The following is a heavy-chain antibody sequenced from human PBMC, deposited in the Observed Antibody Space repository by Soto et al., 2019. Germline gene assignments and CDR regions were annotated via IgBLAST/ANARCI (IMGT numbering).Heavy chain of an antibody. CDR3: VRQPVGVATPGDDY. D-gene: IGHD2-15*01. CDR2: MNPDSGDT. V-gene: IGHV1-8*01. J-gene: IGHJ4*02. CDR1: GYPFDSFD. Sequence: QVQLVQSGAEVKKPGASVKVSCEASGYPFDSFDINWVRQAAGQGRERMGWMNPDSGDTAVAQRVQDRIIMTRTTSTSTAYMALSRLSPDDPPGYFCVRQPVGVATPGDDYWGQGTLVTVSS.